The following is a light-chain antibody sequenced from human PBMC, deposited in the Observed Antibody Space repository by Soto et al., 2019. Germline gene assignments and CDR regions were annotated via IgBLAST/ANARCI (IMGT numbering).Light chain of an antibody. CDR1: QSVSNS. CDR3: QKCRITLIT. J-gene: IGKJ5*01. CDR2: GAS. V-gene: IGKV3-20*01. Sequence: GERATLSCRASQSVSNSLAWYHQKPGQPPRLLMYGASSRATGIPDRFSGSGSGTDFTLTISRLEPEDFAIYYRQKCRITLITFGQGTRLEIK.